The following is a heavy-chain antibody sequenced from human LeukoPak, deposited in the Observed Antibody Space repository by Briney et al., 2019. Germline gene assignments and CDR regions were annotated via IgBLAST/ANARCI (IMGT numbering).Heavy chain of an antibody. Sequence: GASVKVSCKASGYTFTGYYMHWVRQAPAQGLEWMGWINPNSGGTNYAQKFQGRVTMTRDTSISTAYMELSRLRSDDTAVYYCARDLAVAGTGWFDPWGQGTLVTVSS. CDR1: GYTFTGYY. CDR2: INPNSGGT. CDR3: ARDLAVAGTGWFDP. D-gene: IGHD6-19*01. V-gene: IGHV1-2*02. J-gene: IGHJ5*02.